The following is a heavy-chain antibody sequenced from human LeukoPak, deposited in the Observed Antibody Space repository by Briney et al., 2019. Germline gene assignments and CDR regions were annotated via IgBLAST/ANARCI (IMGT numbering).Heavy chain of an antibody. CDR1: GFTFSNYG. D-gene: IGHD3-10*01. J-gene: IGHJ4*02. V-gene: IGHV3-23*01. CDR2: ISGSGDGT. CDR3: AKAEAFDPYRSGSIVGYFEN. Sequence: GGSLRLSCAASGFTFSNYGMSWVRQAPGKGLEWVSGISGSGDGTYYADSVKGHFTISRDNSKSTLYLQMNSLRAEDTAVYYCAKAEAFDPYRSGSIVGYFENWGQGTLVTVSS.